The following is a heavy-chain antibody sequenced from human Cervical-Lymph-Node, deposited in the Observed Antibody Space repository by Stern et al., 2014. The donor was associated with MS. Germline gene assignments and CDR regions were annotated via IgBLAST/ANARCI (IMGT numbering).Heavy chain of an antibody. Sequence: QVQLGQSGAEVRKPGASVKVSCKASGYTFINYDVHWVRQATGQGLEWMGWVNPNNDNPTYAQKYQVRVTMTTETSIRTDYMDMSNLISEDTAVYYCSRGFPMFRVVSENEDVEDVWGQGTTVTVSS. V-gene: IGHV1-8*01. CDR3: SRGFPMFRVVSENEDVEDV. CDR1: GYTFINYD. CDR2: VNPNNDNP. J-gene: IGHJ6*02. D-gene: IGHD3-3*01.